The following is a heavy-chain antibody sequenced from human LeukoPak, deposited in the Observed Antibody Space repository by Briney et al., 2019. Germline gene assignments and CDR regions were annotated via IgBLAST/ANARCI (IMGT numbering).Heavy chain of an antibody. CDR3: AMGLLWFGTGGFDP. J-gene: IGHJ5*02. Sequence: GGSLTLSCAASGLTFSSYWMSWVRQAPGKGLEWVANIKQDGSEKYYVDSVKGRFTISRDNAKNSLYLQMNSLRAEDTAVYYCAMGLLWFGTGGFDPWSQGTLVTVSS. D-gene: IGHD3-10*01. CDR2: IKQDGSEK. V-gene: IGHV3-7*01. CDR1: GLTFSSYW.